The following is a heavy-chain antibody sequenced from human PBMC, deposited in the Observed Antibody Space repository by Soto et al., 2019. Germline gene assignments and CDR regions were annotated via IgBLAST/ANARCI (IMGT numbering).Heavy chain of an antibody. J-gene: IGHJ5*01. CDR3: ARDHRWGYEYGDYGDS. CDR2: MHRNGGIT. Sequence: EVQLVESGGGVVRPGGSLRLACAISGFSLDEYGMSLVRQAPGKGPEWVSGMHRNGGITGYADSVKGRFAISRDDAKNSLYLQMNSLRAEDTAFYYCARDHRWGYEYGDYGDSWGHGTLVTVSS. D-gene: IGHD4-17*01. V-gene: IGHV3-20*04. CDR1: GFSLDEYG.